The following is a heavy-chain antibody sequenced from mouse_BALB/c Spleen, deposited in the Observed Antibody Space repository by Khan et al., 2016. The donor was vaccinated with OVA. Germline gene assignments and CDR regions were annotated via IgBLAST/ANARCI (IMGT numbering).Heavy chain of an antibody. Sequence: VQLKQSGPELVKPGASVKMSCKASGYTFTNYIIHWVKQKPGQGLEWIGYINPYNDASKYNEKFKGKATLTADKSSSTAYMELSGLTSEEYAVYYCARDYGRSFWFGYWGQGTLVTVSA. CDR1: GYTFTNYI. CDR2: INPYNDAS. CDR3: ARDYGRSFWFGY. V-gene: IGHV1S136*01. J-gene: IGHJ3*01. D-gene: IGHD1-1*01.